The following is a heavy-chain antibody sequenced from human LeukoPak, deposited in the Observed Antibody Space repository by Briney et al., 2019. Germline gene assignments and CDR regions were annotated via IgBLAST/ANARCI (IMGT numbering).Heavy chain of an antibody. J-gene: IGHJ4*02. Sequence: GGSLRLSCVASGFTFSIYSMNWVRQAPGKGLEWVSSIGGSSSSLYYAESVKGRFTISRDNARNSLYLQMNSLRAEDTAVYYCARGNYDYVWGSPTALDYWGQGTLVTVSS. CDR1: GFTFSIYS. D-gene: IGHD3-16*01. CDR2: IGGSSSSL. V-gene: IGHV3-21*01. CDR3: ARGNYDYVWGSPTALDY.